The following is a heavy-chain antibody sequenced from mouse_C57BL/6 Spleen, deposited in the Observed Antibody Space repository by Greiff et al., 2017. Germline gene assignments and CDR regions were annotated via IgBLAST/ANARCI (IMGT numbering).Heavy chain of an antibody. CDR1: GYTFTDYE. Sequence: VQLQQSGAELVRPGASVTLSCKASGYTFTDYEMHWVKQTPVHGLEWIGAIDPETGGTAYNQKFKGKAILTADKSSSTAYMELRSLTSEDSAVYYCTRKVDGYDGGYAMDYWGQGTSVTVSS. D-gene: IGHD2-2*01. J-gene: IGHJ4*01. V-gene: IGHV1-15*01. CDR3: TRKVDGYDGGYAMDY. CDR2: IDPETGGT.